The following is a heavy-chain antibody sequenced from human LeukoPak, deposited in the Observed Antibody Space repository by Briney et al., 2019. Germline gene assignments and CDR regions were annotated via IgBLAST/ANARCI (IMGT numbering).Heavy chain of an antibody. V-gene: IGHV7-4-1*02. CDR2: ITTSTGNP. Sequence: AASVKASCKASGYIFTNYAINWMRQAPGQGLEWMGWITTSTGNPTYAQGFTGRFVFSSDTSVSTAYLQISSLRAEDTAVYYCARDPYAPPSSDLQRFDSWGQGTLVTVSS. J-gene: IGHJ5*01. D-gene: IGHD6-19*01. CDR1: GYIFTNYA. CDR3: ARDPYAPPSSDLQRFDS.